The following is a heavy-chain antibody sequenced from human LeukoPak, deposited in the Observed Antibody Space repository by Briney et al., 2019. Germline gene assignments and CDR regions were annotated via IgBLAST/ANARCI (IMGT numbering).Heavy chain of an antibody. V-gene: IGHV3-15*07. D-gene: IGHD6-13*01. CDR3: TTGRAAAGTLDY. CDR2: IKSKTDGGTT. CDR1: GFTFSNAW. Sequence: GGSLRLSCAASGFTFSNAWMNWVRQAPGKGLEWVGRIKSKTDGGTTGYAAPVKGRFTISRDDSKNTLYLQMNSLKTEDTAVYYCTTGRAAAGTLDYWGQGTLVTVSS. J-gene: IGHJ4*02.